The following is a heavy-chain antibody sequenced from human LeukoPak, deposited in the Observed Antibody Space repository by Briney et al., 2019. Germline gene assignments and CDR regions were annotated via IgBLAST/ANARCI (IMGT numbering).Heavy chain of an antibody. Sequence: PGGSLRLSCVTSGFTFVKYTMHWVRQAPGKGLEWVASISIVSDYIYYADSLKGRFTISRDNAKNSLSLLMNSLRVEDTAVYYCARDLENSRLLEYSDMDVWGKGTTITVSS. CDR2: ISIVSDYI. D-gene: IGHD1-1*01. V-gene: IGHV3-21*01. J-gene: IGHJ6*03. CDR3: ARDLENSRLLEYSDMDV. CDR1: GFTFVKYT.